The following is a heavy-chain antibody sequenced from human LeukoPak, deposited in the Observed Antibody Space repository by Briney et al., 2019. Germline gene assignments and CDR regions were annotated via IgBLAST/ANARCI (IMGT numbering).Heavy chain of an antibody. CDR1: GYTFTSYG. V-gene: IGHV1-18*01. D-gene: IGHD6-13*01. J-gene: IGHJ5*02. CDR3: AREDSSTAVNWFDP. Sequence: ASVKVSCKASGYTFTSYGISWVRQAPGQGLEGMGWISAYNGNTNYAQKFQGRVTMTRDTSTSTVYMGPSSLRSEDTAVYYCAREDSSTAVNWFDPWGQGTLVTVSS. CDR2: ISAYNGNT.